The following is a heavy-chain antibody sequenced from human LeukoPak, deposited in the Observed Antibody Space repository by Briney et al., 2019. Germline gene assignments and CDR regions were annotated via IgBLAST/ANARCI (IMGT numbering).Heavy chain of an antibody. V-gene: IGHV3-21*01. Sequence: GGSLRLSCAAAGFTFSSYSMNWVRQAPGKGLEWVSSISSSSSYIYYADSVKGRFTISRDNAKNSLYLQMNSLRAEDTAVYYCARDSGAGAFDIWGQGTMVTVSS. CDR3: ARDSGAGAFDI. CDR1: GFTFSSYS. J-gene: IGHJ3*02. D-gene: IGHD4-17*01. CDR2: ISSSSSYI.